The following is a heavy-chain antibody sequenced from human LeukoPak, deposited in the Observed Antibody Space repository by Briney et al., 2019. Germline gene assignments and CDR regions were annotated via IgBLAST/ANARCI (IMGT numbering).Heavy chain of an antibody. CDR1: GFTFSSYA. V-gene: IGHV3-15*01. CDR2: IKSKTDGGTT. J-gene: IGHJ4*02. D-gene: IGHD3-22*01. Sequence: GGSLRLSCAASGFTFSSYAMSWVRQAPGKGLEWVGRIKSKTDGGTTDYAAPVKGRFTISRDDSKNTLYLQMNSLKTEDTAVYYCTTDSYSGEYYDSSGYYYDFDYWGQGTLVTVSS. CDR3: TTDSYSGEYYDSSGYYYDFDY.